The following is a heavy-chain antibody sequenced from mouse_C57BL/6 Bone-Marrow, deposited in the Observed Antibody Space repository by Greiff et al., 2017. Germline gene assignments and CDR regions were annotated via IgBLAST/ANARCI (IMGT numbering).Heavy chain of an antibody. CDR3: AGIYYDYAFAY. Sequence: EVQLQQSGPVLVKPGASVKMSCKASGYTFTDYYMNWVKQSPGKSLEWIGVINPYNGGTSYNQKFKGKATLTVDKSSSTAYMELNSLTSEDSAVYYCAGIYYDYAFAYWGQGTLVTVSA. CDR2: INPYNGGT. V-gene: IGHV1-19*01. CDR1: GYTFTDYY. D-gene: IGHD2-4*01. J-gene: IGHJ3*01.